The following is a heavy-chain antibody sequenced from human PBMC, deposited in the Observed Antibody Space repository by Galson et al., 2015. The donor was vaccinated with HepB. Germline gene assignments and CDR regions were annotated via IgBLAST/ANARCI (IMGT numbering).Heavy chain of an antibody. V-gene: IGHV3-23*01. CDR1: GFTFSSYA. CDR2: ISGSGGST. Sequence: SLRLSCAASGFTFSSYAMSWVRQAPGKGLEWVSAISGSGGSTYYADSVKGRFTISRDNSKNTLYLQMNSLRAEDTAVYYCAKDSMIVVVITTKEDYWGQGTLVTVSS. J-gene: IGHJ4*02. D-gene: IGHD3-22*01. CDR3: AKDSMIVVVITTKEDY.